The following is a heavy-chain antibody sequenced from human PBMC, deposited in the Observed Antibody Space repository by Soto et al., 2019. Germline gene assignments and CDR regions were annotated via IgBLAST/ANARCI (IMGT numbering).Heavy chain of an antibody. CDR1: GYTFISYG. CDR2: INAFNGNT. CDR3: AREDTAGALDY. V-gene: IGHV1-18*01. Sequence: QVQLVQSGAEVKKPGASVKVSCKASGYTFISYGISWVRQAPGQGLEWMGRINAFNGNTNYAQKVQGRVTMTTDTLTSTDYRELRSLRSDDTAVYFGAREDTAGALDYWGQGTLVSVSS. J-gene: IGHJ4*02. D-gene: IGHD5-18*01.